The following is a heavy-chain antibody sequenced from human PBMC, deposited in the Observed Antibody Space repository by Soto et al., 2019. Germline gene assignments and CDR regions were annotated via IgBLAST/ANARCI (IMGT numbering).Heavy chain of an antibody. V-gene: IGHV4-39*01. D-gene: IGHD1-20*01. CDR3: ATSQKGYNWNYFDH. CDR2: VFYTGFT. CDR1: GASISGSYYY. J-gene: IGHJ4*02. Sequence: KPSETLSLTCAVSGASISGSYYYWAWLRQSPGKGPERIGSVFYTGFTSYNPSLESRVSVSVDTSKSQFSLKLSAVTAADTAVYYCATSQKGYNWNYFDHWGQGALVTVSS.